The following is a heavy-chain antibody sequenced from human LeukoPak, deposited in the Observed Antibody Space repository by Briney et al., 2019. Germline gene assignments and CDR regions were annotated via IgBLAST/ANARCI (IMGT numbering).Heavy chain of an antibody. V-gene: IGHV1-24*01. CDR3: ATGFRRGRWLQSPFDY. Sequence: ASVKVSCKVSGYTLTELSMHWVRQAPGKGLEWMGGFDPEDGETIYAQKFQGRVTMTEDTSTGTAYMELSSLRSEDTAVYYCATGFRRGRWLQSPFDYWGQGTLVTVSS. CDR1: GYTLTELS. J-gene: IGHJ4*02. CDR2: FDPEDGET. D-gene: IGHD5-24*01.